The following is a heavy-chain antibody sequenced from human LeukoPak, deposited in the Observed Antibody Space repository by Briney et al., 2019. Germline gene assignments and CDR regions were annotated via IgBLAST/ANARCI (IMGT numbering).Heavy chain of an antibody. CDR2: ISIKADGGTT. V-gene: IGHV3-15*01. D-gene: IGHD3-22*01. J-gene: IGHJ4*02. Sequence: GGSLRLSCAASGLTFSDAWMNWVRQVPGKGLEWVGRISIKADGGTTDYVAPVKGRFIISRDDSKNTLYLLMNSLKTEDTAVYYCTTADQLYYDSSGYLEWDFDYWGQGTLVTVSS. CDR1: GLTFSDAW. CDR3: TTADQLYYDSSGYLEWDFDY.